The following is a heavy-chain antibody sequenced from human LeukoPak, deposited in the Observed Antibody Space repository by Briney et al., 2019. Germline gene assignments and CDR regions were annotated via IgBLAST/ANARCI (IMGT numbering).Heavy chain of an antibody. Sequence: PGGSLRIYCAVSGFTVSGNYMNWVRQAPGKGLEWVSMVSSGGTTYYADSVKGRFTISRDNSRNTLNLQMNSLRAEDTAVYYCARRGVGYGSPFDYWGQGTLVTVSS. D-gene: IGHD3-10*01. J-gene: IGHJ4*02. CDR3: ARRGVGYGSPFDY. V-gene: IGHV3-66*04. CDR2: VSSGGTT. CDR1: GFTVSGNY.